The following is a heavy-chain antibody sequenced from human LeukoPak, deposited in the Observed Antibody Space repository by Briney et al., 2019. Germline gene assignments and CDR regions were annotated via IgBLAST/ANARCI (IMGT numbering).Heavy chain of an antibody. J-gene: IGHJ3*02. CDR2: IYYSGRT. V-gene: IGHV4-61*01. Sequence: PSETLSLTCTVAGGSVSGGSYYWSWIRQSPGKGLEWIGYIYYSGRTTYSRSLKSRVTMSVDTSRNQFSLKLSSVTAADTAVYYCERDPLAYCGGDCYAFDIWGQGTMVTVSS. CDR3: ERDPLAYCGGDCYAFDI. D-gene: IGHD2-21*02. CDR1: GGSVSGGSYY.